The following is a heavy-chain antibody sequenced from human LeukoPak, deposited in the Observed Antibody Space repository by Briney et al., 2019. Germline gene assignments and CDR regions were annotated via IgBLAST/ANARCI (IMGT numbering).Heavy chain of an antibody. D-gene: IGHD3-10*01. CDR1: GFTFGDYA. V-gene: IGHV3-49*04. CDR2: IRSKAYGGTA. CDR3: TRGPVRGRNGSEPYYYMDV. J-gene: IGHJ6*03. Sequence: PGGSLRLSCITSGFTFGDYAMSWVRQAPGKGLEWVGFIRSKAYGGTAEYAPSVKGRFTISRDDSKSIAYLQMNSLKTEDTAVYYCTRGPVRGRNGSEPYYYMDVWGKGATVTISS.